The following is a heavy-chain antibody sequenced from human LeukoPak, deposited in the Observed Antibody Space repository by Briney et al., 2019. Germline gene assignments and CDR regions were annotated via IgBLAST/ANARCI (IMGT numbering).Heavy chain of an antibody. CDR3: ARGKITLGSWYGFRNDAFDI. D-gene: IGHD6-13*01. Sequence: PSETLSLTCAVYGGSFSGYYWSWIRQPTGKGLEWIGEINHSGSTNYNPSLKSRVTISVDTSKNQFSLKLSSVTAADTAVYYCARGKITLGSWYGFRNDAFDIWGQGTMVTVSS. V-gene: IGHV4-34*01. J-gene: IGHJ3*02. CDR2: INHSGST. CDR1: GGSFSGYY.